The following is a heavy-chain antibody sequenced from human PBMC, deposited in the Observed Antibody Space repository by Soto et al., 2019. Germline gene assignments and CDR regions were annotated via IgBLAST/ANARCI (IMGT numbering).Heavy chain of an antibody. CDR1: GFTFSSYG. CDR2: IWYDGSNK. CDR3: ARGFTRTYYYYGMDV. J-gene: IGHJ6*02. V-gene: IGHV3-33*01. Sequence: QVQLVESGGGVVQPGRSLRLSCAASGFTFSSYGMHWVRQAPGKGLEWVAAIWYDGSNKYYADSVKGRFTISRDNSKNTLYLQMNSLSAEDTAVYYCARGFTRTYYYYGMDVWGQGTTVTVSS.